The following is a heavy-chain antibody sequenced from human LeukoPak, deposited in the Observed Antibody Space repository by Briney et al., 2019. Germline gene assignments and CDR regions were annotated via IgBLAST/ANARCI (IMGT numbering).Heavy chain of an antibody. Sequence: GGSLRLSCAASGFTFSNCGMHWVRQAPGKGLEWVAVISYDGSKKYYADSVKGRFTISRDNSKNTLYLQMNSLRVEDTAVFYCAKVFQIGDRHYFDYWGQGTLVTVSS. J-gene: IGHJ4*02. CDR3: AKVFQIGDRHYFDY. D-gene: IGHD3-16*01. CDR1: GFTFSNCG. CDR2: ISYDGSKK. V-gene: IGHV3-30*18.